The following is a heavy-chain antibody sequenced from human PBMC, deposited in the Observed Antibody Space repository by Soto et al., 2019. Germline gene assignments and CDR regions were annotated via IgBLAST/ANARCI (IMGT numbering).Heavy chain of an antibody. CDR2: IYPGDSDA. CDR1: GYSFLNYW. D-gene: IGHD5-18*01. V-gene: IGHV5-51*01. CDR3: ARHIVDTSMNARFNY. J-gene: IGHJ4*02. Sequence: PGESLKISCKTSGYSFLNYWIGWVRQMPGKGLEWMGIIYPGDSDARYSPSFQGQVTISADKSISTVYLQWSSLKASDTAMYYCARHIVDTSMNARFNYWGQGTQVTVSS.